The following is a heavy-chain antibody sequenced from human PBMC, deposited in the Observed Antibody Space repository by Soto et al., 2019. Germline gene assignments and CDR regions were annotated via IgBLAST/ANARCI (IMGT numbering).Heavy chain of an antibody. D-gene: IGHD3-22*01. CDR3: AAVPYYDDTSGTYFDY. Sequence: QMQLVQSGPEVKKPGTSVKVSCKASGFTFPSSAVQWVRQARGQRLEWIARIVVGSGNTHYAQKFQERLTISRDMSTNTAYRELSSLRSEDTAVYYCAAVPYYDDTSGTYFDYWGQGPLVTVSS. V-gene: IGHV1-58*01. CDR1: GFTFPSSA. J-gene: IGHJ4*02. CDR2: IVVGSGNT.